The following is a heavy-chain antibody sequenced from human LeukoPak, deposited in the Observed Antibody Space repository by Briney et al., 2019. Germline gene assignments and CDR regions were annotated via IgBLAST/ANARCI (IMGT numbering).Heavy chain of an antibody. CDR1: GYSFSNYA. Sequence: ASVKVSCKASGYSFSNYALNWVRQAPGQGLEFMGWIHPSTGDPSYAQGFSGRFVISLDTSVTTTYLQISDLKAEDTAVYFCARALDSLGGLSLPDYWGQGTLVTVSS. V-gene: IGHV7-4-1*02. D-gene: IGHD3-16*02. J-gene: IGHJ4*02. CDR2: IHPSTGDP. CDR3: ARALDSLGGLSLPDY.